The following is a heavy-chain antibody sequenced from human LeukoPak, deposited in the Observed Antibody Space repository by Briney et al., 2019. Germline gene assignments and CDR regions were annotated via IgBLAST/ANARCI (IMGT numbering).Heavy chain of an antibody. D-gene: IGHD6-19*01. V-gene: IGHV3-23*01. Sequence: GGSLRLSCAASGFPFSIFALSWVRQAPGKGLEWVPSITSSGDKTYYADSVKGRFTVSRDNSKKTVDLQMNSLRAEDTALYYCAKGPNFSSGWYLADYWGQGTLVTVSS. CDR2: ITSSGDKT. CDR3: AKGPNFSSGWYLADY. J-gene: IGHJ4*02. CDR1: GFPFSIFA.